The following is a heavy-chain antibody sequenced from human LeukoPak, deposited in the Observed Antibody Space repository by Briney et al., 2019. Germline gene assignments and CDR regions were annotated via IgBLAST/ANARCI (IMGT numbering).Heavy chain of an antibody. V-gene: IGHV1-2*06. CDR2: INPNTGGT. J-gene: IGHJ3*01. CDR1: GYTFTHYY. CDR3: ASVGDGLNDDFDV. Sequence: ASVTVSCMSSGYTFTHYYMQWVRQAPAQGLEGMGLINPNTGGTNSAQKFQGRVTMNRDTSITTATMELSRLTYCDTPVYYCASVGDGLNDDFDVWGQGTLVTVSS. D-gene: IGHD5-24*01.